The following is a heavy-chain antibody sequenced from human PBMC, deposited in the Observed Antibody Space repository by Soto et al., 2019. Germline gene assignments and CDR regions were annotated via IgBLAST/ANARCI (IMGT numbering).Heavy chain of an antibody. CDR1: GFTFSSYG. CDR3: ARMGSAIAVAGQTTFYFDY. D-gene: IGHD6-19*01. J-gene: IGHJ4*02. Sequence: GGSLRLSCAASGFTFSSYGMHWVRQAPGKGLEWVAVIWYDGSNKYYADSVKGRFTISRDNSKNTLYLQMNSLRAEDTAVYYCARMGSAIAVAGQTTFYFDYWGQGTLVTVSS. V-gene: IGHV3-33*01. CDR2: IWYDGSNK.